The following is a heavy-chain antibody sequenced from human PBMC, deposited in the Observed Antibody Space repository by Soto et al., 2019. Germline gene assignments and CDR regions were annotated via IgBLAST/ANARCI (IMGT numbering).Heavy chain of an antibody. J-gene: IGHJ4*02. V-gene: IGHV3-30*18. D-gene: IGHD6-19*01. CDR3: AKGKLTYSSYFDY. CDR1: GFTFSSYG. Sequence: QVQLVESGGGVVQPGRSLRLSCAASGFTFSSYGMHWVRQAPGKGLEWVAVISYDESNKYYADSVKGRFTISRDNSKNTLYLQMNSLRAEDTAVYYCAKGKLTYSSYFDYWGQGTLVTVSS. CDR2: ISYDESNK.